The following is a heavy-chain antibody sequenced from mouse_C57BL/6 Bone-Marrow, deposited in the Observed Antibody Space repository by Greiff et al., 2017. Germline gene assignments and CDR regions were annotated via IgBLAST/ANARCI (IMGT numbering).Heavy chain of an antibody. Sequence: VQLQESGAELARPGASVKLSCKASGYTFTSYGISWVKQRTGQGLEWIGEIYPRSGNTYYNEKFKGKATLTADKSSSTAYMELRSLTSEDSAVCFCASDTGWSFAYWGQGTLVTVSA. D-gene: IGHD2-3*01. CDR1: GYTFTSYG. CDR3: ASDTGWSFAY. V-gene: IGHV1-81*01. CDR2: IYPRSGNT. J-gene: IGHJ3*01.